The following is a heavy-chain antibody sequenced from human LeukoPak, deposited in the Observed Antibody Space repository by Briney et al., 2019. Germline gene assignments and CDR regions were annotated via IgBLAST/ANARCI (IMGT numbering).Heavy chain of an antibody. V-gene: IGHV1-69*05. CDR1: GGTFISYA. D-gene: IGHD6-13*01. CDR3: AKLAAAGTAHYYFDY. Sequence: SVNVSCMASGGTFISYAISWVRQAPGQGLEWMGGIIPIFGTANYAQKFQGRVTITTDESTSTAYMELSSLRSEDTAVYYCAKLAAAGTAHYYFDYWGQGTLVTVSS. CDR2: IIPIFGTA. J-gene: IGHJ4*02.